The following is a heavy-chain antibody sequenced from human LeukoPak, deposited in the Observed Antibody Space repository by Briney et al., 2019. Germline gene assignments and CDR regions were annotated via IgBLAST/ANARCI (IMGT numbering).Heavy chain of an antibody. CDR1: GYTFTGYY. Sequence: ASVTVSCKASGYTFTGYYMYWVRQAPGQGLEWMGIINPSGGSTSYAQKFQGRVTMTRDTSTSTVYMELSSLRSEDTAVYYCARDLVVVVVTPSYGMDVWGQGTTVTVSS. J-gene: IGHJ6*02. D-gene: IGHD2-15*01. CDR3: ARDLVVVVVTPSYGMDV. CDR2: INPSGGST. V-gene: IGHV1-46*01.